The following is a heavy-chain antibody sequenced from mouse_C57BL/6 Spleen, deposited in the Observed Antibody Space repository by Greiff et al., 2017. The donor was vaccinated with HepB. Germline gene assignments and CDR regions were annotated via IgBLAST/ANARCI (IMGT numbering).Heavy chain of an antibody. J-gene: IGHJ4*01. CDR2: VDPSDSYT. CDR1: GYTFTSYW. V-gene: IGHV1-69*01. CDR3: AREGDY. Sequence: QVQLQQPGAELVMPGASVKLSCKASGYTFTSYWMHWVKQRPGQGLEWIGEVDPSDSYTNYNQKFKGKSTLTVDKSSRTAYMQLSSLTSEDSAVYYCAREGDYWGQGTSVTVSS.